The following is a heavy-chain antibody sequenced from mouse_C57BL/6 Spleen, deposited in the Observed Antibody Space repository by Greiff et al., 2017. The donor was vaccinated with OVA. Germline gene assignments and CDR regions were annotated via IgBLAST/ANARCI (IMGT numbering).Heavy chain of an antibody. J-gene: IGHJ4*01. V-gene: IGHV5-17*01. Sequence: EVKLVESGGGLVKPGGSLKLSCAASGFTFSDYGMHWVRQAPEKGLEWVAYISSGSSTIYYAETVKGRYTISRDNAKNTLFLQMTSLRSEDTAMYYCARGGSSYDYYAMDYWGQVTSVTVSS. CDR2: ISSGSSTI. D-gene: IGHD1-1*01. CDR3: ARGGSSYDYYAMDY. CDR1: GFTFSDYG.